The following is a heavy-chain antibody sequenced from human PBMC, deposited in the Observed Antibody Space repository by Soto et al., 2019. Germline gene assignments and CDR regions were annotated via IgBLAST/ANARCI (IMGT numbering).Heavy chain of an antibody. CDR2: IYYSGST. V-gene: IGHV4-59*01. D-gene: IGHD4-17*01. CDR1: GGSISSYY. J-gene: IGHJ6*03. Sequence: SETLSLTCTVSGGSISSYYWSWIRQPPGKGLEWIGYIYYSGSTNYNPSLKSRVTISVDTSKNQFSLKLSSVTAADTAVYYCVRGKYGDYYYYYYMDVWGKGTTVTVSS. CDR3: VRGKYGDYYYYYYMDV.